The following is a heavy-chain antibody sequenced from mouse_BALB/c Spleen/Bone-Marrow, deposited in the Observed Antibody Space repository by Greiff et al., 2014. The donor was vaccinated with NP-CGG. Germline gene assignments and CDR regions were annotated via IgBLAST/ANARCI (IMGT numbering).Heavy chain of an antibody. Sequence: ESGTVLARPGASLRMSCKASGYTFTNYWINWIKQRPGQGLEWIGAIYPGNNDAKYTQKFKAKAKLTAVTSTSTADMKLSSLTNEDSAVYYGARNWDGVFAYWGQGTLVTVSA. V-gene: IGHV1-5*01. J-gene: IGHJ3*01. CDR2: IYPGNNDA. D-gene: IGHD4-1*01. CDR3: ARNWDGVFAY. CDR1: GYTFTNYW.